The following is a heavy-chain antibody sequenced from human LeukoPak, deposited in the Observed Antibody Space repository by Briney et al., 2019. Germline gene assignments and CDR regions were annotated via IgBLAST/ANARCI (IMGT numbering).Heavy chain of an antibody. J-gene: IGHJ4*02. CDR2: INPNSGGT. CDR1: GYTFTGYY. Sequence: GASVKVSXKASGYTFTGYYMHWVRQAPGQGLEWMGWINPNSGGTNYAQKFQGRVTMTRDTSISTAYMELSRLRSDDTAVYYCARTALGYCSSTSCYIFDYWGQGTLVTVSS. CDR3: ARTALGYCSSTSCYIFDY. D-gene: IGHD2-2*02. V-gene: IGHV1-2*02.